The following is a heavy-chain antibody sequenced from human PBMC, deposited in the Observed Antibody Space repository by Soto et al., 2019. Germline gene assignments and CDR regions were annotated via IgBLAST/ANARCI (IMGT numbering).Heavy chain of an antibody. V-gene: IGHV4-39*01. Sequence: SETLSLTCTVSGGSVTNSSYYWGWIRQSPGKGLEWIGSVYYSGRSYSKSSVKSRVTISVDTSKNRFSLSLNSVTASDTAVYFCVSQRTTVPTQSYFDYWGPGALVTVSS. D-gene: IGHD4-17*01. CDR3: VSQRTTVPTQSYFDY. J-gene: IGHJ4*02. CDR1: GGSVTNSSYY. CDR2: VYYSGRS.